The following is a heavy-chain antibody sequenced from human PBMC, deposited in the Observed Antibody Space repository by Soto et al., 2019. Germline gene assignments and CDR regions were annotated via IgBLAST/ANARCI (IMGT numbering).Heavy chain of an antibody. CDR3: ARDYSSRGSGGSYYYYYYGMDV. CDR1: GGTLSSYA. CDR2: ISAIYGTA. D-gene: IGHD6-13*01. J-gene: IGHJ6*02. V-gene: IGHV1-69*13. Sequence: GASVKVSCKDSGGTLSSYASSWVRQAPGQGLEWMGWISAIYGTANYAQKLQGRVTMTADASTSTAYMELRSLRSDDTAVYYCARDYSSRGSGGSYYYYYYGMDVWGQGTTVTVSS.